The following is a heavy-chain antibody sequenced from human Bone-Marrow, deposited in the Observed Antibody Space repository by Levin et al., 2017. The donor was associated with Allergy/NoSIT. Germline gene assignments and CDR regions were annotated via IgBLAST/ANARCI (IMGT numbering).Heavy chain of an antibody. Sequence: GESLKISCVVSGLTFSDYWMTWARKVSGKGLGWVASINEDGSDKYYVDSVKGRFTISRDNAKNSLYLQMNNLRAEDTAVYYCAKQISREGYWGQGTLVTVSS. CDR3: AKQISREGY. D-gene: IGHD1-26*01. CDR1: GLTFSDYW. V-gene: IGHV3-7*01. CDR2: INEDGSDK. J-gene: IGHJ4*02.